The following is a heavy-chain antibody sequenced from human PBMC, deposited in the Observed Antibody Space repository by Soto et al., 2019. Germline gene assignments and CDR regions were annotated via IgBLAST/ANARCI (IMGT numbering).Heavy chain of an antibody. D-gene: IGHD2-15*01. V-gene: IGHV5-10-1*01. J-gene: IGHJ4*02. Sequence: GESLKISCKGSGYSFTTYWISWVRKMPGKGLEWMGRIDPSDSYTNYSPSFQGHVTISADKSISTAYLQWSSLKASGTAMYYCARCTFNYCSGGSCYIDYWGQGTLVTSPQ. CDR2: IDPSDSYT. CDR1: GYSFTTYW. CDR3: ARCTFNYCSGGSCYIDY.